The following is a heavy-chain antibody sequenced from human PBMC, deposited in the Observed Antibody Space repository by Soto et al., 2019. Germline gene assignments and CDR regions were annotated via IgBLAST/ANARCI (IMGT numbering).Heavy chain of an antibody. CDR1: GYTFTTYY. J-gene: IGHJ4*01. CDR2: ISPDGGRT. CDR3: ASSFPRLKWAFDY. D-gene: IGHD1-26*01. Sequence: ASVKVSCKASGYTFTTYYMHWVRQAPGQGLEWMGIISPDGGRTSYAQKFQGRVTMTRDTSKNQFSLKLSSVNAADTAVYYCASSFPRLKWAFDYLAQGTLVTVSS. V-gene: IGHV1-46*01.